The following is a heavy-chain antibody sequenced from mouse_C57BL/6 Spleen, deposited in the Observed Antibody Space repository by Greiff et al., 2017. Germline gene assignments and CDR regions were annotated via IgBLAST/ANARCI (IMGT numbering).Heavy chain of an antibody. V-gene: IGHV1-55*01. CDR3: ARRGLRRDPGAMDY. D-gene: IGHD3-3*01. Sequence: QVQLQQPGAELVKPGASVKMSCKASGYTFTSYWITWVKQRPGQGLEWIGDIYPGSGSTNYNEKFKSKATLTVDTSSSTADMQLSSLTSEDSAVYYCARRGLRRDPGAMDYWGQGTSVTVSS. J-gene: IGHJ4*01. CDR2: IYPGSGST. CDR1: GYTFTSYW.